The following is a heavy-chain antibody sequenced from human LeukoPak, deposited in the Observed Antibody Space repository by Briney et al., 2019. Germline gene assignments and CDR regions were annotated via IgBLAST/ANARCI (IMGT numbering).Heavy chain of an antibody. CDR1: GGSISSSSYY. D-gene: IGHD3-3*01. Sequence: SETLSLTCTVSGGSISSSSYYWGWIRQPPGKGLEWIGSIYYSGSTYYNPSLKSRVTMSVDTSKNQFSLKLSSVTAADTAVYYCARGRVGDDFWSGYYLSWFDPWGQGTLVTVSS. J-gene: IGHJ5*02. CDR3: ARGRVGDDFWSGYYLSWFDP. V-gene: IGHV4-39*07. CDR2: IYYSGST.